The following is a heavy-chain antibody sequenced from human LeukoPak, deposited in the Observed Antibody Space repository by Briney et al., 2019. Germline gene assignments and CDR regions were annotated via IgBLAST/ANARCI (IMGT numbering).Heavy chain of an antibody. Sequence: SETLSLTCAVYGGSVSGYYWSWIRQPPGRWLEWIGEINHSGSTNYNPSTKSGFTISVDTSKNQFSLKLSSVTAADTAVYYCARKLRGAPADYWGQGTLVTVSS. V-gene: IGHV4-34*01. J-gene: IGHJ4*02. CDR3: ARKLRGAPADY. D-gene: IGHD2-21*01. CDR1: GGSVSGYY. CDR2: INHSGST.